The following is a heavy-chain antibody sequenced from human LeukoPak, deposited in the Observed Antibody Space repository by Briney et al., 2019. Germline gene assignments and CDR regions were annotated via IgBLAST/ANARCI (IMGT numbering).Heavy chain of an antibody. CDR2: ISSSSSYI. CDR3: ARDSSSWPNYYYYYMDV. J-gene: IGHJ6*03. V-gene: IGHV3-21*01. Sequence: PGGSLRLSCAASGFTFSSYSMNWVRQAPGKGLEWVSSISSSSSYIYYADSVKGRFTISRDNAKNSLYLQMNSLRAEDTAVYYCARDSSSWPNYYYYYMDVWGKGTTVTVSS. D-gene: IGHD6-13*01. CDR1: GFTFSSYS.